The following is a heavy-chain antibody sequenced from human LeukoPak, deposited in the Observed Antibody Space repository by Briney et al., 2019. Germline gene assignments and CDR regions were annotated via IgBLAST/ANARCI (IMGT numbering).Heavy chain of an antibody. CDR2: ISYDGSNK. D-gene: IGHD3-10*01. Sequence: QPGRSLRLSCAASGVTFSSYGMHWVRQAPGKGLEWVAVISYDGSNKYYADSVKGRFTISRDNSKNTLYLQMNSLRAEDTAVYYCAKASDPYGMDVWGQGTTVTVSS. CDR1: GVTFSSYG. CDR3: AKASDPYGMDV. J-gene: IGHJ6*02. V-gene: IGHV3-30*18.